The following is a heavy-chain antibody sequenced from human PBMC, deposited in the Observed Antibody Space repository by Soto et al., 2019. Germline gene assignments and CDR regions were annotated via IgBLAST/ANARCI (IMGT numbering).Heavy chain of an antibody. J-gene: IGHJ4*02. CDR3: ARGVGQQLS. CDR2: IYYSGST. CDR1: GGSISSYY. Sequence: SETLSLTCTVSGGSISSYYWSWIRQPPGKGLEWIGYIYYSGSTNYNPSLKSRVTISVDTSKNQFSLKLSSVTAADTAVYYCARGVGQQLSWGQGTLVTVSS. V-gene: IGHV4-59*01. D-gene: IGHD6-13*01.